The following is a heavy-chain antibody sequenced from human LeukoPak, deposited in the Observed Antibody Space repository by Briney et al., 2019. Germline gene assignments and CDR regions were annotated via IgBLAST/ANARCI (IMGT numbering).Heavy chain of an antibody. J-gene: IGHJ4*02. Sequence: QPGRSLRLSCAASGFTFSSYAMHWVRQAPGKGLEWVAVISYDGSNKYYADSVKGRFTISRDNSKNTLYLQMNSLRAEDTAVYYCARETDIVVVPATIRETYYFDYWGQGTLVTVSS. CDR3: ARETDIVVVPATIRETYYFDY. CDR2: ISYDGSNK. CDR1: GFTFSSYA. D-gene: IGHD2-2*02. V-gene: IGHV3-30-3*01.